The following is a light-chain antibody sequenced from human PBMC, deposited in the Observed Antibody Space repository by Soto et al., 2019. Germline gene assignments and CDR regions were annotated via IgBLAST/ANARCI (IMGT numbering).Light chain of an antibody. CDR2: GAS. Sequence: EIVLTQSPGTLSLSPGERATLSCRASQSVSSSYLAWYQQKPGQAPRLLIYGASSRATGIPYTFSGSGSRPDFTLTITRLAPKDFAVYYCQQYRSSPPLFTFGPGTKVHIK. J-gene: IGKJ3*01. V-gene: IGKV3-20*01. CDR3: QQYRSSPPLFT. CDR1: QSVSSSY.